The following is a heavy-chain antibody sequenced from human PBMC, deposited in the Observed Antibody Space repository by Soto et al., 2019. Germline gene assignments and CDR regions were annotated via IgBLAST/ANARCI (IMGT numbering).Heavy chain of an antibody. J-gene: IGHJ4*02. CDR3: AREGESIAVAGPLDY. D-gene: IGHD6-19*01. V-gene: IGHV1-3*01. CDR1: GYTFTSYA. CDR2: INAGNGNT. Sequence: ASVKVSCKASGYTFTSYAMHWVRQAPGQRLEWMGWINAGNGNTKYSQKFQGRVTITRDTSASTAYMELSSLRSEDTAVYYCAREGESIAVAGPLDYWGQGTLVTVSS.